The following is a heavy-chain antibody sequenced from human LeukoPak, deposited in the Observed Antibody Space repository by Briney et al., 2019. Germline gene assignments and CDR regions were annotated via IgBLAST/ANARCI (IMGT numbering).Heavy chain of an antibody. Sequence: GGSLRLSCAASGFTFSKYGMHWVRQAPGKGLEWVTVISYDGNNKYYAESMKGRFTISRDNSKNTLYLQMNSLRAEDTAVYYCAKDVTNYYDRLDYWGQRTLVTVSS. CDR2: ISYDGNNK. D-gene: IGHD3-22*01. CDR3: AKDVTNYYDRLDY. V-gene: IGHV3-30*18. J-gene: IGHJ4*02. CDR1: GFTFSKYG.